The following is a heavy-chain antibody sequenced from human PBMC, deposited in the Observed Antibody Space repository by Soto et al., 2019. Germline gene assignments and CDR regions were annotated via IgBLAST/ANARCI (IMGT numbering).Heavy chain of an antibody. CDR1: GSTFNTYS. CDR2: ISRSGGSA. Sequence: GSLRLSFAASGSTFNTYSMSWVRQAPGKGLEWVSAISRSGGSAYYADSVKGRFTISRDNSKNTLYLQMSSLRAEDTAVYYCAKVVPEVGSDYWGQGTLVTVSS. J-gene: IGHJ4*02. V-gene: IGHV3-23*01. D-gene: IGHD2-2*01. CDR3: AKVVPEVGSDY.